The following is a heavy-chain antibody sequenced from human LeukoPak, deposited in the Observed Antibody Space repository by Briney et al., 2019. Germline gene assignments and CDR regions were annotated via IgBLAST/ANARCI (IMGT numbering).Heavy chain of an antibody. J-gene: IGHJ6*03. Sequence: GGSLRLSCAAYGFTFSSYSMNWVRQAPGKGLEWVSFISTSSSYIYYADSVKGRFTISRDNAKNSLYLQMNSLRAEDTAVYYCARDPPLVSGPVYYYYYMDVWGKGTTVTVSS. CDR2: ISTSSSYI. CDR1: GFTFSSYS. CDR3: ARDPPLVSGPVYYYYYMDV. D-gene: IGHD5/OR15-5a*01. V-gene: IGHV3-21*01.